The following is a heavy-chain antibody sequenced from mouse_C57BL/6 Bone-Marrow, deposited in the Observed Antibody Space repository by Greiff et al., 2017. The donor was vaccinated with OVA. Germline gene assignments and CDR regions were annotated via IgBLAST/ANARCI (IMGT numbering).Heavy chain of an antibody. J-gene: IGHJ1*03. D-gene: IGHD2-3*01. CDR1: GFNIKNTY. CDR2: IDPANGNT. V-gene: IGHV14-3*01. Sequence: EVKLMESVAELVRPGASVKLSCTASGFNIKNTYMHWVKQRPEQGLEWIGRIDPANGNTKYAPKFQGKATITADTSSNTAYLQLSSLTAEDPAIYYCARYDGYSWYFDVWGTGTTVTVSS. CDR3: ARYDGYSWYFDV.